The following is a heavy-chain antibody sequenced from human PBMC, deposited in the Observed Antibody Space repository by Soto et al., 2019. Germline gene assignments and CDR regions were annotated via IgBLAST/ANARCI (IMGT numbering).Heavy chain of an antibody. CDR1: GYTFTDYG. CDR3: ARGMYNSSGYYLGNAFDI. V-gene: IGHV1-69*13. Sequence: SVKVSCKASGYTFTDYGFNWVRQAPGQGLEWMGGIIPIFGTANYAQKFQGRVTITADESTSTAYMELSSLRSEDTAVYYCARGMYNSSGYYLGNAFDIWGQGTMVTVSS. J-gene: IGHJ3*02. CDR2: IIPIFGTA. D-gene: IGHD3-22*01.